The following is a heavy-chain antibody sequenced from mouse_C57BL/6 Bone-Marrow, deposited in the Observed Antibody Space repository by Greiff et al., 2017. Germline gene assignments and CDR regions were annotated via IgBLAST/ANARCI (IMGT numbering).Heavy chain of an antibody. D-gene: IGHD2-3*01. V-gene: IGHV1-69*01. CDR1: GYTFTSYW. CDR3: ARWLLLWYFDV. Sequence: VQLQQPGAELVMPGASVKLSCKASGYTFTSYWMHWVKQRPGQGLEWIGEIDPSDSYTNYNQKFKGKSTLTVAKSSSTAYMQLSSLTSEDSAVYYCARWLLLWYFDVWGTGTTVTVSS. CDR2: IDPSDSYT. J-gene: IGHJ1*03.